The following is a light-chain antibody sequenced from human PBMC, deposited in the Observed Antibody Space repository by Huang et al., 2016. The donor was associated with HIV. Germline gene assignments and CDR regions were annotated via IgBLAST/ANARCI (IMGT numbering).Light chain of an antibody. CDR1: QSVANN. Sequence: ELVLTQSPATLSVSPGGTAVLSCKASQSVANNLAWYQQRPGQAPRRLIYGASTSATGIPDRVRGSGSETDVTLTISSLQSEDFALYHCQHYHNWPPYSFGQGTKLEI. CDR3: QHYHNWPPYS. V-gene: IGKV3D-15*01. J-gene: IGKJ2*01. CDR2: GAS.